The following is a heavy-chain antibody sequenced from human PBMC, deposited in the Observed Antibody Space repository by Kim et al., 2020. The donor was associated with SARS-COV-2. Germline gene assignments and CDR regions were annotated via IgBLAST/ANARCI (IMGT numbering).Heavy chain of an antibody. Sequence: SVKVSCKASGFTFTSSAVQWVRQARGQRLEWIGWIVVGSGNTNYAQKFQERVTITRDMSTSTAYMELSSLRSEDTAVYYCAAESSSIAASSPFDYWGQGTLVTVSS. V-gene: IGHV1-58*01. J-gene: IGHJ4*02. CDR3: AAESSSIAASSPFDY. D-gene: IGHD6-6*01. CDR2: IVVGSGNT. CDR1: GFTFTSSA.